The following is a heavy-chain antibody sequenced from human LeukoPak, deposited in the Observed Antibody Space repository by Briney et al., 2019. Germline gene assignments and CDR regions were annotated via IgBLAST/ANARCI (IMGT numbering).Heavy chain of an antibody. CDR2: IYYSGST. V-gene: IGHV4-59*01. CDR3: ARDALVSRRVDYYYYYMDV. CDR1: GGSISSYY. J-gene: IGHJ6*03. D-gene: IGHD2-21*01. Sequence: SETLSLTCTVSGGSISSYYWSWIRQPPGKGLEWIGYIYYSGSTNYNPSLKSRVTISVDTSKNQFSLKLSSVTAADTAVYYCARDALVSRRVDYYYYYMDVWGKGTTVTVSS.